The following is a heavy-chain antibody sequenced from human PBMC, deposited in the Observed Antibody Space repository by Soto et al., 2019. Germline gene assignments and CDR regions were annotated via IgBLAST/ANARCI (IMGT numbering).Heavy chain of an antibody. J-gene: IGHJ4*02. CDR1: GFTFSDYY. CDR2: ISSSSSYT. Sequence: GSLRLSCAASGFTFSDYYMSWIRQAPGKGLEWVSYISSSSSYTNYADSVKGRFTISRDNAKNSLYLQMNSLRAEDTAVYYCASRSYYDSSGYYYNWGQGTLVTVSS. CDR3: ASRSYYDSSGYYYN. V-gene: IGHV3-11*06. D-gene: IGHD3-22*01.